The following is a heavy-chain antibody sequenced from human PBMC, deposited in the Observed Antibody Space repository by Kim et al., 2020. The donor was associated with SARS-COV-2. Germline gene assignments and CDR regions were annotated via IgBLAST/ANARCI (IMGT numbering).Heavy chain of an antibody. CDR2: IYYSGST. D-gene: IGHD1-26*01. CDR3: ARGRMYSGSVSYYFDY. J-gene: IGHJ4*02. CDR1: GGSVSSGSYY. V-gene: IGHV4-61*01. Sequence: SETLSLTCTVSGGSVSSGSYYWSWIRQPPGKGLEWIGYIYYSGSTNYNPSLKSRVTISVDTSKNQFSLKLSSVTAADTAVYYCARGRMYSGSVSYYFDYWGQGTLVTVSS.